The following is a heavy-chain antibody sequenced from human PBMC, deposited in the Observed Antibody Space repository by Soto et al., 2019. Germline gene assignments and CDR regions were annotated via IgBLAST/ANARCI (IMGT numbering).Heavy chain of an antibody. CDR1: GFTFSSYA. CDR2: ISGSGGST. CDR3: ARNGAYCSGFPSGWLDP. V-gene: IGHV3-23*01. Sequence: EVQLLESGGGLVQPGGSLRLSCAASGFTFSSYAMSWVRQAPGKGLEWVSAISGSGGSTYYADSVKGRFTSARDNSKKALDLEMHSLRAEDTAVYYCARNGAYCSGFPSGWLDPWGQGDPVHVFS. D-gene: IGHD3-10*01. J-gene: IGHJ5*02.